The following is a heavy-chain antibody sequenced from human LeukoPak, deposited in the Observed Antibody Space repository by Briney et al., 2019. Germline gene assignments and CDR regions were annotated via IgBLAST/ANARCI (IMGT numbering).Heavy chain of an antibody. CDR2: IHYNGIT. D-gene: IGHD4-17*01. CDR3: ARDGDYVLDP. V-gene: IGHV4-39*07. J-gene: IGHJ5*02. CDR1: GGSITDNHHY. Sequence: SETLSLTCTVSGGSITDNHHYWAWIRQPPGKGMEWIGTIHYNGITDYNSSLKSRVTISVDMSKKRFSLKLNSMTVADTAVYYCARDGDYVLDPWGQGTLVTVSS.